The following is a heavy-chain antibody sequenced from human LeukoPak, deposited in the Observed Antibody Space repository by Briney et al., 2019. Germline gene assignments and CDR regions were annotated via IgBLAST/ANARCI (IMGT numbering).Heavy chain of an antibody. CDR1: GFTFSSYA. J-gene: IGHJ4*02. CDR2: ISSNGGST. V-gene: IGHV3-64D*06. Sequence: GGSLGLSCSASGFTFSSYAMPWVRQAPGKGLKYFSAISSNGGSTYYADSVKGRFTISRDNSKNTLYLQMSSLRAEDTAVYYCVKDGDIVVVPAAMGPSDYWGQGTLVTVSS. CDR3: VKDGDIVVVPAAMGPSDY. D-gene: IGHD2-2*01.